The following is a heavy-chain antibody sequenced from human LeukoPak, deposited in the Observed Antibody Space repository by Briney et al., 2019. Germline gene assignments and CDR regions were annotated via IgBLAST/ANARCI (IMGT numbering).Heavy chain of an antibody. V-gene: IGHV4-31*03. Sequence: SETLSLTCTVSGGSTSSGGYFWSWIRQHPGRGLEWIGSIYYSGSTYYNPSLKSRVTISVDTSKNQFSLRLSSVTAADTAVYYCARESRRDGYKFDYWGQGTLVTVSS. D-gene: IGHD5-24*01. J-gene: IGHJ4*02. CDR3: ARESRRDGYKFDY. CDR1: GGSTSSGGYF. CDR2: IYYSGST.